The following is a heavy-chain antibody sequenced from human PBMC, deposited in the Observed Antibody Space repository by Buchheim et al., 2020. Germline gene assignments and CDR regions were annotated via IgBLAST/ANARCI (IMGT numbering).Heavy chain of an antibody. D-gene: IGHD5-18*01. V-gene: IGHV4-61*01. CDR3: AKTDRWTGGYSYAD. CDR1: GGSVTSGSYY. Sequence: QVQLQESGPGLVKPSETLSLTCTVSGGSVTSGSYYWSWIRQPPGKGLEWIGYVYDSGSTNYNPSLKSRVTISVDTSKNQFSLNLSSVTAADTAVYYCAKTDRWTGGYSYADWGQGTL. J-gene: IGHJ4*02. CDR2: VYDSGST.